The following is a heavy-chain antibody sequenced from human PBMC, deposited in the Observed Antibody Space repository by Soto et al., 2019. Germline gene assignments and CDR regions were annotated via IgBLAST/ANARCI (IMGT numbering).Heavy chain of an antibody. CDR2: IWYDGSNK. Sequence: GGSLRLSCAASGFTFSNCGVRWVRQAPGKGLEWVAIIWYDGSNKYYADSVEGRFTISRDNSENSLYLQMSSLRVEDTAVYYCVKYTTSYSPFDYWGQGTQVTVSS. D-gene: IGHD3-9*01. CDR3: VKYTTSYSPFDY. J-gene: IGHJ4*02. V-gene: IGHV3-33*06. CDR1: GFTFSNCG.